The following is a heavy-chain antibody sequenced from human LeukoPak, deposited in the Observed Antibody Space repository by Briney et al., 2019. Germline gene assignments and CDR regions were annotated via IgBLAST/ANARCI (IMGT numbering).Heavy chain of an antibody. V-gene: IGHV4-31*03. Sequence: PSQTLSLTCTVSGGSISSGGYYWSWIRQHPGKGLEWIGYIYYSGSTYYNPSLKSRVTISVDTSKNQFSLKLSSVTAADTAVYYCARVGIVPAAIGYYYYYGMDVWGQGTTVTVSS. J-gene: IGHJ6*02. D-gene: IGHD2-2*02. CDR3: ARVGIVPAAIGYYYYYGMDV. CDR1: GGSISSGGYY. CDR2: IYYSGST.